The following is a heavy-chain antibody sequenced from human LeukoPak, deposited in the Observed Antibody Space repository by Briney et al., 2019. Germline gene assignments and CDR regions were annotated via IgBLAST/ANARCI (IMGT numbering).Heavy chain of an antibody. J-gene: IGHJ6*03. CDR1: GYTFTGYY. D-gene: IGHD5-24*01. V-gene: IGHV1-2*02. CDR2: INPNSSGT. Sequence: ASVKVSCKASGYTFTGYYMHWVRQAPGQGLEWMGWINPNSSGTNYAQKFQGRVTMTRDTSISTAYMELSRLRSDDTAVYYCARRGLRWLQFYYYYMDVWGKGTTVTVSS. CDR3: ARRGLRWLQFYYYYMDV.